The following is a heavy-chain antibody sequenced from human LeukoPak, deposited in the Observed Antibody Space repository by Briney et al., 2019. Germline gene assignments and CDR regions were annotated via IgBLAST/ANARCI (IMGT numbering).Heavy chain of an antibody. J-gene: IGHJ6*02. CDR2: ISYDGSNK. D-gene: IGHD3-10*01. CDR1: GFTFSSYG. CDR3: AKARGFGELLRYFYVMDV. V-gene: IGHV3-30*18. Sequence: TGGSLRLSCAASGFTFSSYGMHWVRQAPGKGLEWVAVISYDGSNKYYADSVKGRFTISRDNSKNTLYLQTNSLRAEDTAVYYCAKARGFGELLRYFYVMDVWGQGTTVTVSS.